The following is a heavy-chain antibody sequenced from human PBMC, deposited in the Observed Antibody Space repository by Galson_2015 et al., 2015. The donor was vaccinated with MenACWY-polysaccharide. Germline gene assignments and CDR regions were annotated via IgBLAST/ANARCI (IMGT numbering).Heavy chain of an antibody. J-gene: IGHJ5*02. CDR3: ARGQKTLGP. CDR2: IKQDGSEN. CDR1: GFTFRGYW. V-gene: IGHV3-7*04. Sequence: LRLSCAASGFTFRGYWMSWVRQAPGKGLEWVANIKQDGSENYYVDSVKGRITISRDNAKNSLYLQMNSLRAEDTAVYYCARGQKTLGPWGQGTLVTVSS.